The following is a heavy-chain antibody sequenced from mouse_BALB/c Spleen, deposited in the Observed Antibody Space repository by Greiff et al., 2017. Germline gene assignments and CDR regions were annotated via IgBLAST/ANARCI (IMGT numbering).Heavy chain of an antibody. V-gene: IGHV5-12-2*01. CDR3: ARRYLHWYFDV. CDR1: GFTFSSYT. D-gene: IGHD6-1*01. CDR2: ISNGGGST. J-gene: IGHJ1*01. Sequence: VQLKESGGGLVQPGGSLKLSCSASGFTFSSYTMSWVRQTPEKRLEWVAYISNGGGSTYYPDTVKGRFTISRDNAKNTLYLQMSSLKSEDTAMYYCARRYLHWYFDVWGAGTTVTVSS.